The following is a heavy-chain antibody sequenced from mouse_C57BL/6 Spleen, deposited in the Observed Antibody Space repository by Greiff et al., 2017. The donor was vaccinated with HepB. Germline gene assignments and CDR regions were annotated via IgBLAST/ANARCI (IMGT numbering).Heavy chain of an antibody. CDR3: ARSDLYYAMDY. CDR2: IDPSDSYT. J-gene: IGHJ4*01. Sequence: VQLQQPGAELVMPGASVKLSCKASGYTFTSYWMHWVKQRPGQGLEWIGEIDPSDSYTNYNQKFKGKFTLTVDKSSSTAYMQLSSLTSEDSAVYYYARSDLYYAMDYWGQGTSVTVSS. V-gene: IGHV1-69*01. CDR1: GYTFTSYW.